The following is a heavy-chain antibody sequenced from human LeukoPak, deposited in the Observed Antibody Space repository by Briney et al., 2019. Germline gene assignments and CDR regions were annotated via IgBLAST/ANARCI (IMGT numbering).Heavy chain of an antibody. CDR1: GYTFTNFG. Sequence: ASVTVSCKASGYTFTNFGITWVRQAPGQGLEWMGWISLYDGTTKFAQKFQGRVTITRNTSISTAYMELSSLRSEDTAVYYCAREVRTRAANWFDPWGQGTLVTVSS. CDR2: ISLYDGTT. V-gene: IGHV1-18*04. D-gene: IGHD2-8*01. CDR3: AREVRTRAANWFDP. J-gene: IGHJ5*02.